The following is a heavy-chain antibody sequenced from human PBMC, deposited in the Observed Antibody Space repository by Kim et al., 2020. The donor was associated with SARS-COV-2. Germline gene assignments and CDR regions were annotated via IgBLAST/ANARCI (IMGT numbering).Heavy chain of an antibody. V-gene: IGHV3-7*01. D-gene: IGHD1-1*01. Sequence: GGSLRLSCAASGFMFETYWMTWVRQAPGKGLEWVASIKEDGSDKYYVDSVKGRFTISKDNAKSSLFLQMNSLRAEDTAVYYCAGDPGRRFDYWGQGTLVTVSS. CDR1: GFMFETYW. CDR2: IKEDGSDK. J-gene: IGHJ4*02. CDR3: AGDPGRRFDY.